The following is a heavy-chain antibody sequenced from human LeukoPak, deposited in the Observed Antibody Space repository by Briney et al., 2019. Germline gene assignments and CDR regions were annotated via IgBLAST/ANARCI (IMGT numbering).Heavy chain of an antibody. J-gene: IGHJ3*02. V-gene: IGHV3-30-3*01. CDR1: GFTFSSYA. Sequence: GGSLRLSCAASGFTFSSYAMHWVRQAPGKGLEWVAVISYDGSNKYYADSVKGRFTISRDNSKNTLYLQMNSLRAEDTAVYYCARKKERGGSRFGAFDIWGQGTMVTVSS. CDR2: ISYDGSNK. D-gene: IGHD3-10*01. CDR3: ARKKERGGSRFGAFDI.